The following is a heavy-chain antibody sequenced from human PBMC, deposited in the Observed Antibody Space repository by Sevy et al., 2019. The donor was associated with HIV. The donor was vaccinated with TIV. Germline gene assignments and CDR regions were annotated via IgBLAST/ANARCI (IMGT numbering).Heavy chain of an antibody. V-gene: IGHV4-38-2*01. D-gene: IGHD5-18*01. CDR2: IYHSGST. CDR3: ARWKGDTALVSTYYYFDY. Sequence: SETLSLTCAVSGYSISSGYYWGWIRQPPGKGLEGIGSIYHSGSTHYNPSLKSRVTISVDTSKNQFSLKLSSVTAADTAVYYCARWKGDTALVSTYYYFDYWGQGTLVTVSS. J-gene: IGHJ4*02. CDR1: GYSISSGYY.